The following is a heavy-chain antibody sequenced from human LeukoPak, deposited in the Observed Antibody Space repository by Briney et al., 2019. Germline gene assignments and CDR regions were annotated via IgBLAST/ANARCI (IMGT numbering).Heavy chain of an antibody. D-gene: IGHD3-3*01. CDR2: INHSGST. Sequence: SENLSRTCAVYGGSCSGYYWSWIRQPPGKGLEWIGEINHSGSTNYNPSLKSRVTISVDTSKNQFSLKLSSVTAADTAVYYCARDRADGFLEWFSGGDYWGQGTLVTVSS. J-gene: IGHJ4*02. V-gene: IGHV4-34*01. CDR3: ARDRADGFLEWFSGGDY. CDR1: GGSCSGYY.